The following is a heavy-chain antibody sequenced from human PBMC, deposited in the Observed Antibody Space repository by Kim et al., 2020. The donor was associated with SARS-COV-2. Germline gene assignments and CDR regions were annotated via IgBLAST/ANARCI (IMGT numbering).Heavy chain of an antibody. Sequence: SETLSLTCTVPSDSFSAYYWSWIRHLPGKGLEWIGYIFYGGDTNYNPSLRSRVTISWDTSTNQFSLDLTSVTDADTAVYYCARSEGRASWHQFDYWGQEILVTVYS. V-gene: IGHV4-59*01. CDR2: IFYGGDT. J-gene: IGHJ4*02. CDR1: SDSFSAYY. CDR3: ARSEGRASWHQFDY.